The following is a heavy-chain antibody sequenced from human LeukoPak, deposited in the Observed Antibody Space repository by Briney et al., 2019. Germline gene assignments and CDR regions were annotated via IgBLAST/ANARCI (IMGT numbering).Heavy chain of an antibody. J-gene: IGHJ4*02. CDR2: IYPDNSDT. Sequence: GESLKISCKGSGYDFSNYWIGWVRQIPGKGLEWMGMIYPDNSDTKYSPSFQGQVTISADRSINTAYLQWSNMKAADTAMYYCARTYDSSGSRGDFDYWGQGTLVTVSS. V-gene: IGHV5-51*01. CDR3: ARTYDSSGSRGDFDY. CDR1: GYDFSNYW. D-gene: IGHD3-22*01.